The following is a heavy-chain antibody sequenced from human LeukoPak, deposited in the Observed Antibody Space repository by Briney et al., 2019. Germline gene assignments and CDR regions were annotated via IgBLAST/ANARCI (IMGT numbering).Heavy chain of an antibody. J-gene: IGHJ4*02. CDR2: INNGGSST. CDR3: GRAGGSGAYRVDC. V-gene: IGHV3-74*01. CDR1: GFTFSRYW. D-gene: IGHD4-17*01. Sequence: GGSLRLSCAASGFTFSRYWMHWVRQAPGKGLVWVSRINNGGSSTRYADFVTGRFTISRDNARNPLYLQMNSLRAEDTAVYYCGRAGGSGAYRVDCWGQGTLVTVST.